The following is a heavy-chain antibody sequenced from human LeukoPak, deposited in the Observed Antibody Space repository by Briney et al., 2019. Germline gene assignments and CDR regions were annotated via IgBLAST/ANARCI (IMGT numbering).Heavy chain of an antibody. CDR3: SRGAMTANPADF. J-gene: IGHJ4*02. CDR2: NYYSRNT. V-gene: IGHV4-39*01. D-gene: IGHD4/OR15-4a*01. Sequence: PSETLSLTCSVSGVPVNSRDYYWNWIPQPPGKGLEWIGCNYYSRNTYYNPSLQSRTTITVDTSRDYFSLTLSSVTAADTALYFCSRGAMTANPADFWGQGTLVTVS. CDR1: GVPVNSRDYY.